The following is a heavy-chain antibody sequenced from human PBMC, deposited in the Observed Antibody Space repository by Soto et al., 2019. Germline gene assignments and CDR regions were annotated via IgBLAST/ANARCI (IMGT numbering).Heavy chain of an antibody. J-gene: IGHJ6*03. D-gene: IGHD3-10*01. CDR3: TTEADYYGSGHSPGWKYYYYYYYMDV. Sequence: GGSLRLSCAASGFTFSNAWMSWVRQAPGKGLEWVGRIKSKTDGGTTDYAVPVKGRFTISRDDSKNTLYLQMNSLKTEDTAVYYCTTEADYYGSGHSPGWKYYYYYYYMDVWGKGTTVTVSS. CDR2: IKSKTDGGTT. CDR1: GFTFSNAW. V-gene: IGHV3-15*01.